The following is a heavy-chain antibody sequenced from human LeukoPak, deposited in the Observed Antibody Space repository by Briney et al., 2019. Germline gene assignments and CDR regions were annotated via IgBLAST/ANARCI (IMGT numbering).Heavy chain of an antibody. Sequence: SVKVSCKASGGTFSSYAISWVRQAPGQGLEWMGGIIPIFGTVNYAQKFQGRVTITADESTSTAYMELSSLRSEDTAVYYCARVNDYVWGSHPPYYFDYWGQGTLVTVSS. J-gene: IGHJ4*02. V-gene: IGHV1-69*13. CDR2: IIPIFGTV. CDR1: GGTFSSYA. CDR3: ARVNDYVWGSHPPYYFDY. D-gene: IGHD3-16*01.